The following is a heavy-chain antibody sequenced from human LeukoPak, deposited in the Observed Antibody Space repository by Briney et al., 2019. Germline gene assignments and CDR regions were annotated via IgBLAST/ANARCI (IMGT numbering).Heavy chain of an antibody. J-gene: IGHJ3*02. Sequence: PSETLSLTCTVSGGSISSSSYYWGWIRQPPGKGLERIGSIYYSVSTYYNPALKSRATKSVYTSNNQFALKVGSVPAADTAVYYCARHLGYDYVWGSYGLGAFDIWGQGTMVTVSS. V-gene: IGHV4-39*01. CDR3: ARHLGYDYVWGSYGLGAFDI. CDR1: GGSISSSSYY. D-gene: IGHD3-16*01. CDR2: IYYSVST.